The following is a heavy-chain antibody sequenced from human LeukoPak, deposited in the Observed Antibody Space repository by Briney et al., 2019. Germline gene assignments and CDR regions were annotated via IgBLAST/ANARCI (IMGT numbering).Heavy chain of an antibody. D-gene: IGHD6-13*01. CDR1: GFTFSRYT. J-gene: IGHJ4*02. V-gene: IGHV3-21*01. CDR2: ISSSSSYI. CDR3: ARVGALSSSWLLY. Sequence: GGSLRLSCAASGFTFSRYTMNWVRQAPGKGLEWVSSISSSSSYIYYADSVKGRFTISRDNAKNSLYLQMNSLRVEDTAVYFCARVGALSSSWLLYWGQGTLVTVSS.